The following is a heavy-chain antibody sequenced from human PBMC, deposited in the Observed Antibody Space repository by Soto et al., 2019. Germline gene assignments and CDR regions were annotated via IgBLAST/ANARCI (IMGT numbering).Heavy chain of an antibody. V-gene: IGHV4-39*01. CDR1: GGSISSSSYY. CDR2: IYYSGST. J-gene: IGHJ4*02. CDR3: ARHRRYDILTGYHPIDY. Sequence: QLQLQESGPGLVKPSETLSLTCTVSGGSISSSSYYWGWIRQPPGKGVEWIGSIYYSGSTYYNPFLKSRVTMSVDTSKNQFSLKQSSVTAADTAVYYCARHRRYDILTGYHPIDYWGQGTLVTVSS. D-gene: IGHD3-9*01.